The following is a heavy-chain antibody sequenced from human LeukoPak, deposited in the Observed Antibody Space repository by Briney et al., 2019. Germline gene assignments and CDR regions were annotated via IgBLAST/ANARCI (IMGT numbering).Heavy chain of an antibody. J-gene: IGHJ4*02. V-gene: IGHV3-30*18. D-gene: IGHD2-2*01. CDR1: GFTFSSYS. CDR2: ISYDGSNK. Sequence: GGSLRLSCAASGFTFSSYSMNWVRQAPGKGLEWVAVISYDGSNKYYADSVKGRFTISRDNSKNTLYLQMNSLRAEDTAVYYCAKERSVVVPAATVFDYWGQGTLVTVSP. CDR3: AKERSVVVPAATVFDY.